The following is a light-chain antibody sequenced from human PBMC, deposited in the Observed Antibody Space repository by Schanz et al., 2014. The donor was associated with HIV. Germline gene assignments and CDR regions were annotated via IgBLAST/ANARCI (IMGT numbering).Light chain of an antibody. J-gene: IGLJ2*01. Sequence: QSVLTQPPSVSGAPGQRVTISCTGSSSNIGAGYDVHWYQQLPGTAPKLLIYGNSNRPSGVPDRFSGSGSGASASLAISGLQSEDEADYYCAAWDDSLSGPVFGGGTKLTVL. CDR1: SSNIGAGYD. CDR2: GNS. CDR3: AAWDDSLSGPV. V-gene: IGLV1-40*01.